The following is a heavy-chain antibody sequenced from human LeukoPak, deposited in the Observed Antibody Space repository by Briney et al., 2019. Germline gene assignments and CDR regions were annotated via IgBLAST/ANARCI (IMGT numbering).Heavy chain of an antibody. V-gene: IGHV3-33*01. D-gene: IGHD2-15*01. CDR1: GFTFSSYG. Sequence: PGRSLRLSCAASGFTFSSYGMHWVRQAPGKGLEWVAVIWYDGSNKYYADSVKGRFTISRDNSKNTLYLQMNSLRAEDTAVYYCARDPYCSGGSCYGTDYWGQGTLVTVSS. J-gene: IGHJ4*02. CDR3: ARDPYCSGGSCYGTDY. CDR2: IWYDGSNK.